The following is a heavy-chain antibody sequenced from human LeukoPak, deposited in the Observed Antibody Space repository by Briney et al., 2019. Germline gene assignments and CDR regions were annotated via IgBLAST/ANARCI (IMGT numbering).Heavy chain of an antibody. V-gene: IGHV4-39*01. Sequence: PSETLSLTCTVSGDSISNSGYYWDWIRQPPGKGLEWIGSINHSGTTYYDPSLKSRVTISVDASKNQFSLKLSSVTAADTTIYYCARKKLVARGYFDFWGRGIPVTVSS. J-gene: IGHJ4*02. D-gene: IGHD6-13*01. CDR2: INHSGTT. CDR1: GDSISNSGYY. CDR3: ARKKLVARGYFDF.